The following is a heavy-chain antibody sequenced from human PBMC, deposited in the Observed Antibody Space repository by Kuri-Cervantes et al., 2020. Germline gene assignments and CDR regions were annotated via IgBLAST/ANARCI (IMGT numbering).Heavy chain of an antibody. CDR1: GFTFSDYY. Sequence: GESLKISCAASGFTFSDYYMSWIRQAPGKGLEWVSYISSSGSTIYCADSVKGRFTISRDNSKNTLYLQMNSLRAEDTAVYYCAKALYDSSGFYYYYYGMDVWGQGTTVTVSS. CDR3: AKALYDSSGFYYYYYGMDV. J-gene: IGHJ6*02. V-gene: IGHV3-11*04. CDR2: ISSSGSTI. D-gene: IGHD3-22*01.